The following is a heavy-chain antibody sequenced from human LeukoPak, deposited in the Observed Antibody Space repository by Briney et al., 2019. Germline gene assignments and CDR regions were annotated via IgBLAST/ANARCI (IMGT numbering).Heavy chain of an antibody. V-gene: IGHV3-9*01. Sequence: GGSLRLSCAASGFTFDDYAMHWVRQAPGKGLEWVSGISWNSGSIGYADSVKGRFTISRDNAKNSLYLQMNSLRAEDTAVYYCAREWLPYYWGQGTLVTVSS. CDR1: GFTFDDYA. CDR3: AREWLPYY. D-gene: IGHD5-12*01. J-gene: IGHJ4*02. CDR2: ISWNSGSI.